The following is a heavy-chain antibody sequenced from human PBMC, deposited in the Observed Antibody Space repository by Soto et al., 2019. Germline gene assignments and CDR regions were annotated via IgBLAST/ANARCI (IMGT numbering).Heavy chain of an antibody. Sequence: PSETLSLTCTVSGGSITSSSHYWGWIRQPPGKGLECIGNIYYDGNTYYNPSLKSRVTISLDTSKNQFSLRLNSVTAADTAVYYCARSIDPWGQGTLVTVSS. CDR1: GGSITSSSHY. CDR2: IYYDGNT. CDR3: ARSIDP. J-gene: IGHJ5*02. V-gene: IGHV4-39*07.